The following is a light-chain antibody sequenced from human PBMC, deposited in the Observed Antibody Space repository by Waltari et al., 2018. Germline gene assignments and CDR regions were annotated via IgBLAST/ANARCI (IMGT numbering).Light chain of an antibody. CDR2: EAS. CDR3: QHYNIYPVM. CDR1: QSISDW. Sequence: DIQMTQSPSTLSASVGDRVTITCRASQSISDWVAWYQPKPGKAPNLLIYEASSLESGVPSRFSGSGSEAEFTLTISSLQPDDFATYYCQHYNIYPVMFGQGTRLEIK. V-gene: IGKV1-5*03. J-gene: IGKJ5*01.